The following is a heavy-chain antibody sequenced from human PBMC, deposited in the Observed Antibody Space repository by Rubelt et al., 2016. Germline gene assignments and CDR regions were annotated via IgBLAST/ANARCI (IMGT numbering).Heavy chain of an antibody. V-gene: IGHV1-18*01. D-gene: IGHD3-10*01. Sequence: QVQLVQSGAEVKKPGASVKVSCKASGYTFTSYGISWVRQAPGQGLEWMGWISAYNGNTNYAQKLHGRVTMTPDTSTGTAYMELRSLRSDDTAVYYCARDPLPVRGVIMTPTHWGQGTLVTVSS. CDR3: ARDPLPVRGVIMTPTH. CDR1: GYTFTSYG. CDR2: ISAYNGNT. J-gene: IGHJ4*02.